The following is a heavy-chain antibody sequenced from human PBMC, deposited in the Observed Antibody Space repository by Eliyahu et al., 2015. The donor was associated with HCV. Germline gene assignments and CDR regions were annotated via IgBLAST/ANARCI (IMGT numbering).Heavy chain of an antibody. D-gene: IGHD6-19*01. Sequence: QVQLQESGPGLVKPSETLSLTCXXSGGSXXTSYWSWXRPPPGKRLEWIGYXXYSGSTNXNPSLNSRVTISVDTSKNQFSLTLTSVTAADTAVYYCASGGGGIAVAGTGGWFDPWGQGTLVTVSS. CDR3: ASGGGGIAVAGTGGWFDP. V-gene: IGHV4-59*01. CDR2: XXYSGST. J-gene: IGHJ5*02. CDR1: GGSXXTSY.